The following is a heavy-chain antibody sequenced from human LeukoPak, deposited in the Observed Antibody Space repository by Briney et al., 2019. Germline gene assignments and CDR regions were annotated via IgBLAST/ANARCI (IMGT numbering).Heavy chain of an antibody. CDR3: ARDGRAGDIFDY. V-gene: IGHV3-21*01. D-gene: IGHD1-26*01. CDR2: ISSSSSYI. CDR1: GFTFSSYS. Sequence: PGGSLRLSCAASGFTFSSYSMNWVRQAPGKGLEWVSSISSSSSYIYYADSVKGRFTISRDNAKNSLYLQMNSLRAEDTAVYYCARDGRAGDIFDYWGQGTLVTVSS. J-gene: IGHJ4*02.